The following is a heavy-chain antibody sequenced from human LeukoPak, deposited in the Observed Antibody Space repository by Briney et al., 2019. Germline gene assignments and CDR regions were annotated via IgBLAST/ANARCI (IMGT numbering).Heavy chain of an antibody. J-gene: IGHJ4*02. CDR3: ARGGGEEFGEYDVFDY. V-gene: IGHV4-30-2*01. Sequence: SETLSLTCAVSGGSISSGSYSWSWIRQPPGKGLEWIGYIYHSGRTYYNPSLKSRVTISIDGSKHQFSLRLRSVTAGDTAVYYCARGGGEEFGEYDVFDYWGQGTLVTVSS. CDR1: GGSISSGSYS. D-gene: IGHD3-10*01. CDR2: IYHSGRT.